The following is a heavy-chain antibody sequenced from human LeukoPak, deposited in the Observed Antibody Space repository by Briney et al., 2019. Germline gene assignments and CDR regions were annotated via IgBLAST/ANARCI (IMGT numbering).Heavy chain of an antibody. CDR2: IYTSGST. D-gene: IGHD1-26*01. CDR1: GDSVSGYY. J-gene: IGHJ6*03. Sequence: SETLSLTCIVSGDSVSGYYWSWIRQPAGKGLEWIGRIYTSGSTNYNPSLKRRVSMSVDTSKDQFSLRLTSVTAADTAMYYCAKMGGTYYYYYMDVWGKGTTVTVSS. CDR3: AKMGGTYYYYYMDV. V-gene: IGHV4-4*07.